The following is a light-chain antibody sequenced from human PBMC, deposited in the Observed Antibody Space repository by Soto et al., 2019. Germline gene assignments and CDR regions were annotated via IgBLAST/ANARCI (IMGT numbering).Light chain of an antibody. CDR3: SSYTGSSNYV. J-gene: IGLJ1*01. Sequence: QSARRHPASPSRSPGPSISICFTGTSSVVGGYNYVSWYEHHPGNAPNIMIYEVSNRHSGLSNRFSGSTSGHTAPPTISGLQAEEEADYYCSSYTGSSNYVFGTGTKVT. V-gene: IGLV2-14*01. CDR2: EVS. CDR1: SSVVGGYNY.